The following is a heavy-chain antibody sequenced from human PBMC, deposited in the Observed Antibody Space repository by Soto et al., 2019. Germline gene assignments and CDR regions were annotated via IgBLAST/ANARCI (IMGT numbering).Heavy chain of an antibody. CDR1: GFTFSSYS. CDR3: AIAPSDLSSGYLAY. D-gene: IGHD3-22*01. Sequence: AGGSLKLSCAASGFTFSSYSMKWVRQAPGKGLEWVSAIRSSSSYIYYADSVKGRVTISRDNAKNSLYLQMNSLRAEDTAVYYWAIAPSDLSSGYLAYWGQGTLVTVSS. J-gene: IGHJ4*02. V-gene: IGHV3-21*01. CDR2: IRSSSSYI.